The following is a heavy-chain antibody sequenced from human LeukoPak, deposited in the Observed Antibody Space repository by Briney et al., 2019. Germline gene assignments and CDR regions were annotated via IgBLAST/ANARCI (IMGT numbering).Heavy chain of an antibody. CDR2: ISGSGRTI. J-gene: IGHJ4*02. CDR3: ARLDASGLDY. Sequence: GGSLRLSCAASGFTISSYEMNWVRQAPGKGLEWVSYISGSGRTIYYANSVKGRFTISRDNAKNSLYLQMNSLRADDTAVYYCARLDASGLDYWGQGTLVTVSS. CDR1: GFTISSYE. V-gene: IGHV3-48*03. D-gene: IGHD6-19*01.